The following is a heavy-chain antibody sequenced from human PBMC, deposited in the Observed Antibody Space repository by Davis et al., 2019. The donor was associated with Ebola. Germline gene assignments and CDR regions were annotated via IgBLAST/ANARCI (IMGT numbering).Heavy chain of an antibody. CDR3: ARDPIISLIVPSYGMDV. CDR2: IRQDGSEE. D-gene: IGHD3-16*02. CDR1: GFAFNTYW. V-gene: IGHV3-7*01. J-gene: IGHJ6*02. Sequence: GGSLRLSCTASGFAFNTYWMSWVRQAPGKGLEWLANIRQDGSEEYYVDSVKGRFTISRDNAKNSLFLQMNSLRAEDTAVYYCARDPIISLIVPSYGMDVWGPGTTVTVSS.